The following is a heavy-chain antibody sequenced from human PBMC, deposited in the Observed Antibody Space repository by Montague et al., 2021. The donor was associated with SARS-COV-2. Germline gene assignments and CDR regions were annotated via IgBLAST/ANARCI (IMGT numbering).Heavy chain of an antibody. CDR3: ARLGFVELWLNLGWFDP. V-gene: IGHV4-59*01. CDR2: VHYTGST. J-gene: IGHJ5*02. D-gene: IGHD3-16*02. Sequence: SETLSLTCEVSGGSISSYYWSWIRQSPGKGLEWIGYVHYTGSTKYNPSLKTRVTLSLDTPKKHCSLKLKSVTAADTAVYYCARLGFVELWLNLGWFDPWGQGTLVTVSS. CDR1: GGSISSYY.